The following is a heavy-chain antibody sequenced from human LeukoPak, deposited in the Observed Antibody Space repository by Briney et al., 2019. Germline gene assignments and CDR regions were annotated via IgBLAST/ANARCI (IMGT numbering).Heavy chain of an antibody. V-gene: IGHV1-18*01. J-gene: IGHJ4*02. CDR1: GYTFTNYG. D-gene: IGHD7-27*01. CDR3: ARGPHWDPHFDY. Sequence: GASVKVSCKASGYTFTNYGISWVRQAPGQGLEWMGWISAYNGHTNYAQKLQVRVTMTTDTSTSTAYMELSGLRSDDTAVYYCARGPHWDPHFDYWGQGTLVTVSS. CDR2: ISAYNGHT.